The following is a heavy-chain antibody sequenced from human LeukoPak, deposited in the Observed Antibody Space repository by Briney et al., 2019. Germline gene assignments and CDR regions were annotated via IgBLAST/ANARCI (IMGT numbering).Heavy chain of an antibody. D-gene: IGHD4-17*01. J-gene: IGHJ4*02. CDR3: AKEIRPNDY. CDR2: ISGSGGST. V-gene: IGHV3-23*01. Sequence: SGGSLRLSCAASGFTFSSYAMSWVRQAPGKGLEWVSAISGSGGSTYYADSVKGRFTISRDNSKNTVYLHMNSLRPDDTAVYYCAKEIRPNDYWGQGTLVTVSS. CDR1: GFTFSSYA.